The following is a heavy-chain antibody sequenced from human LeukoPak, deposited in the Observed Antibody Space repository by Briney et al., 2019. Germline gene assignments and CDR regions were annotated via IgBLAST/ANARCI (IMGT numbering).Heavy chain of an antibody. V-gene: IGHV3-30-3*01. CDR2: ISSDGSNK. Sequence: GVSLTLSCVASKFTLGIYALHWLRHAPAKGLEWVAYISSDGSNKHYADAAKGRFTIYRDNSKNTLFLQMNNLSREDTATYFCARDYQAAFDIWGQGTMVTVSS. D-gene: IGHD3-16*02. J-gene: IGHJ3*02. CDR3: ARDYQAAFDI. CDR1: KFTLGIYA.